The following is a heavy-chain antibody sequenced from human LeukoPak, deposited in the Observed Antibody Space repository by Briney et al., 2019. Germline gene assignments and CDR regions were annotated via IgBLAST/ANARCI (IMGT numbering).Heavy chain of an antibody. CDR1: GFTFSTYN. V-gene: IGHV3-21*06. CDR2: ITTGSTDI. Sequence: GGSLRLSXAASGFTFSTYNMNWIRQAPGKGLEWVSSITTGSTDIYYADSLKGRFTISRDDAKNSVYLQMNSLRVEDTAVYYCARDLPGVPIDHWGQGILVTVSS. J-gene: IGHJ4*02. CDR3: ARDLPGVPIDH. D-gene: IGHD7-27*01.